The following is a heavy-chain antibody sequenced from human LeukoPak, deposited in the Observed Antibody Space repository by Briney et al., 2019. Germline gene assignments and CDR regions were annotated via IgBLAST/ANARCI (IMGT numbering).Heavy chain of an antibody. D-gene: IGHD3-22*01. CDR2: IYSGGSP. V-gene: IGHV3-66*01. J-gene: IGHJ4*02. CDR3: ARILGYDSSGYYTGFFDY. CDR1: GFTVSNNY. Sequence: GGSLRLSCAASGFTVSNNYMSWVRQAPGKGLEWVSVIYSGGSPYYADSVKGRFTISRDNSKNTLYLQMNSLRAEDTAVYYCARILGYDSSGYYTGFFDYWGQGTLVTVSS.